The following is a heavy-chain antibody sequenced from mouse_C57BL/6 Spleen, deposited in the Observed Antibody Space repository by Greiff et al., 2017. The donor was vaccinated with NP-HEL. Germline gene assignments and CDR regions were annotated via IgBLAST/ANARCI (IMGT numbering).Heavy chain of an antibody. Sequence: VQLQQSGPELVKPGASVKISCKASGYAFSSSWMNWVKQRPGKGLEWIGRIYPGDGDTNYNGKFKGKATLTADKSSSTAYMQLSSLTSEDSAVYFCANPYFDYWGQGTTLTVSS. CDR3: ANPYFDY. J-gene: IGHJ2*01. V-gene: IGHV1-82*01. CDR1: GYAFSSSW. CDR2: IYPGDGDT.